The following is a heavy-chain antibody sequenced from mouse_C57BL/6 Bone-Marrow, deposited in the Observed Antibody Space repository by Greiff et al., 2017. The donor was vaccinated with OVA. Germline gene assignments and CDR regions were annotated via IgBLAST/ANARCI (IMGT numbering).Heavy chain of an antibody. Sequence: EVMLVESGGGLVKPGGSLKLSCAASGFTFSSYTMSWVRQTPEKRLEWVATISGGGGNTYYPDSVKGRFTISRDNAKNTLYLQMSSLRSEDTALYYCASPANWDGFAYWGQGTLVTVSA. CDR2: ISGGGGNT. CDR1: GFTFSSYT. CDR3: ASPANWDGFAY. V-gene: IGHV5-9*01. J-gene: IGHJ3*01. D-gene: IGHD4-1*01.